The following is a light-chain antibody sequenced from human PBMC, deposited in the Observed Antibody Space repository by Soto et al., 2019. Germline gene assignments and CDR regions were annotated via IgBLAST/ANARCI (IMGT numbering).Light chain of an antibody. CDR3: QQRSNLWS. Sequence: EIVLTQSPATLSLSPGERAALSFRASQSVSSYLAWYQQKPGQAPRXLIYDASNRATGIPARFSGSGSGTDFTLTISSLEPEDFAVYYCQQRSNLWSFGQGTKVDIK. V-gene: IGKV3-11*01. CDR2: DAS. J-gene: IGKJ1*01. CDR1: QSVSSY.